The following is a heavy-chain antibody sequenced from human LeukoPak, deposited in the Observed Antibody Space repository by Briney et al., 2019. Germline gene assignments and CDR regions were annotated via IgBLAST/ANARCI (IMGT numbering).Heavy chain of an antibody. V-gene: IGHV3-66*01. D-gene: IGHD3-10*01. CDR3: ASDRYGSGSYSFDY. CDR1: GFTVSSNY. Sequence: GGSLRVSCAASGFTVSSNYMSWVRQAPGKGLEWVSVIYSGGSTYYADSVKGRFTISRDNSKNTLYLQMNSLRAEDTAVYYCASDRYGSGSYSFDYWGQGTLVTVSS. J-gene: IGHJ4*02. CDR2: IYSGGST.